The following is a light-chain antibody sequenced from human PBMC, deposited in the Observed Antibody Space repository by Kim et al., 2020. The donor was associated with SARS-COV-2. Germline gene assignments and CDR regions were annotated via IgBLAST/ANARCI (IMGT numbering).Light chain of an antibody. J-gene: IGLJ2*01. CDR1: SSGVGGYNY. CDR2: DVI. Sequence: SLTISCTGTSSGVGGYNYVSWYQQHPGKAPKLMIYDVINRPSGVSNRFSGAKSGNTASLTISGLQAEDEADYYCSSYTSSSTLYVVFGGGTQLTVL. CDR3: SSYTSSSTLYVV. V-gene: IGLV2-14*03.